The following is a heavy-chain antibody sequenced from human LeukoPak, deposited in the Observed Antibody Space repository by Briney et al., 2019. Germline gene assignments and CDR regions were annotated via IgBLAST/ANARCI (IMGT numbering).Heavy chain of an antibody. J-gene: IGHJ6*02. CDR2: SGSGGST. Sequence: PGGSLRLSCEASGFTFSSYAMSWVRQAPGRGLEWVSSGSGGSTYYADSVKGRFTISRDNSKNTLYLQMNSLRAEDTAVYYCAKLLRFLEWLLPHNYYHGMDVWGQGTTVTVSS. V-gene: IGHV3-23*01. CDR1: GFTFSSYA. D-gene: IGHD3-3*01. CDR3: AKLLRFLEWLLPHNYYHGMDV.